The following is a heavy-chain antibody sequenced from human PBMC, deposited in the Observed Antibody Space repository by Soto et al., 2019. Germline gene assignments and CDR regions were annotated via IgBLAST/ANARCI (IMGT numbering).Heavy chain of an antibody. Sequence: GGSLRLSCAASGFTFSSYGMHWVRQAPGKGLEWVAVISYDGSNKYYADSVKGRFTISRDNSKNTLYLQMNSLRAEDTAVYYCAKSTCRGTSCYLPYYYYYGMDVWGQGTTVTVSS. CDR1: GFTFSSYG. D-gene: IGHD2-2*01. CDR2: ISYDGSNK. V-gene: IGHV3-30*18. J-gene: IGHJ6*02. CDR3: AKSTCRGTSCYLPYYYYYGMDV.